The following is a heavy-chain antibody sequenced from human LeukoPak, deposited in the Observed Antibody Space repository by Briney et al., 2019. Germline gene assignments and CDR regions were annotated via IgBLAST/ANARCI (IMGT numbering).Heavy chain of an antibody. Sequence: PGGSLRLSCAASGFTFSSYGMHWVRQAPGKGLEWVAVISYDGSNKYYADSVKGRFTISRDNSKNTLYLQMYSLRAEDTAVYYCAKPRTVAYFDYWGQGTLVTVSS. CDR2: ISYDGSNK. V-gene: IGHV3-30*18. J-gene: IGHJ4*02. CDR1: GFTFSSYG. D-gene: IGHD4-4*01. CDR3: AKPRTVAYFDY.